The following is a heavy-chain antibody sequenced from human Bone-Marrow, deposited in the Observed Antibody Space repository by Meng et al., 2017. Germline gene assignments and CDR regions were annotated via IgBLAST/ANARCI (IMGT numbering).Heavy chain of an antibody. CDR3: ARGDGYNRYFDY. V-gene: IGHV4-30-2*01. CDR2: IYHSGTA. CDR1: GGSISSDNYP. Sequence: HLQLPESGSGLVQPSQTLSLTRAVSGGSISSDNYPWSWIRQPPGKGLESIGYIYHSGTAYYNPSLESRVTISVDRSKNQFSLKLSSVTAADTAVYYCARGDGYNRYFDYWGQGTLVTVSS. D-gene: IGHD5-24*01. J-gene: IGHJ4*02.